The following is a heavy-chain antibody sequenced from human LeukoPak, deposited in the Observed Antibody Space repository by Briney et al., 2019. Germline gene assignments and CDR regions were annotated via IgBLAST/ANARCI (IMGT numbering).Heavy chain of an antibody. V-gene: IGHV3-48*03. J-gene: IGHJ4*02. D-gene: IGHD6-13*01. Sequence: VGSLRLSCAATGFTLSSYEMNWVRLAPGKGLDWISYISRTGNSIYYTDSVRGRFTLSSDSAKNSLYLQMNSLRAEDTAVYYCARGPYSSNWYVDYWGQGTLVTVAS. CDR1: GFTLSSYE. CDR3: ARGPYSSNWYVDY. CDR2: ISRTGNSI.